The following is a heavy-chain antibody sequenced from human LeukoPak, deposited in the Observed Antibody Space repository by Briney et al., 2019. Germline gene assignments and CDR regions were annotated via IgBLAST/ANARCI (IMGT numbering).Heavy chain of an antibody. J-gene: IGHJ6*02. CDR1: GFTFSSYA. D-gene: IGHD6-19*01. CDR2: ISYDGSNK. Sequence: GGSLRLSCAASGFTFSSYAMHWVRQAPGKGLEWVAVISYDGSNKYYADSVKGRFTISRDNSKNTLYLQMNSLRAEDTAVYYCAREYSSTGPGPTYDYYGMDLWGQGTTVTVSS. CDR3: AREYSSTGPGPTYDYYGMDL. V-gene: IGHV3-30-3*01.